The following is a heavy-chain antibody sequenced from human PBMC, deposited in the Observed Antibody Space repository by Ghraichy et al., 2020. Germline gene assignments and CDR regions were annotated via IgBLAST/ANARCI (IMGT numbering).Heavy chain of an antibody. D-gene: IGHD3-22*01. J-gene: IGHJ4*02. CDR1: GFTFTNSA. CDR2: IVVGSGNT. V-gene: IGHV1-58*01. Sequence: SVKVSCKASGFTFTNSAVQWVRQARGQRLEWIGWIVVGSGNTNYAQKFQERVTITRDMSTSTAYMELSSLRSGDAAVYYCAAHPYYYDSSDYYYFDYWGQGTLVTVSS. CDR3: AAHPYYYDSSDYYYFDY.